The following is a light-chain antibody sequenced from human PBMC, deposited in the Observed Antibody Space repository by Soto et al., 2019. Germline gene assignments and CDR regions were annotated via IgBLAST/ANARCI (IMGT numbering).Light chain of an antibody. CDR3: SSYTSSSSYV. J-gene: IGLJ1*01. CDR1: SSDIGAFNH. V-gene: IGLV2-14*03. CDR2: DVI. Sequence: QSALAQPASMSDSPGQSITISCIGTSSDIGAFNHVSWHQQHPGKAPKLIIYDVIHRPSGVSSRFSGSKTGNTASLIISGLQAEDEADYYCSSYTSSSSYVLGAGKKATV.